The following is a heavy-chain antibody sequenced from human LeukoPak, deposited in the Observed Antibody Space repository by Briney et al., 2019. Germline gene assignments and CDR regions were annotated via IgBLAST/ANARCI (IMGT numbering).Heavy chain of an antibody. D-gene: IGHD5-18*01. V-gene: IGHV3-11*01. CDR1: GGSFSDYY. CDR2: ISSSGSTI. Sequence: LSLTCAVYGGSFSDYYMSWIRQAPGKGLEWVSYISSSGSTIYYADSVKGRFTISRDNAKNSLYLQMNSLRAEDTAVYYCARGGYSYGYSGYWGQGTLVTVSS. J-gene: IGHJ4*02. CDR3: ARGGYSYGYSGY.